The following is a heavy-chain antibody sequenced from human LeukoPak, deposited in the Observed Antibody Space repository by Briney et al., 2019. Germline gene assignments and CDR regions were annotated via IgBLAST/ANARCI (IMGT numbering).Heavy chain of an antibody. CDR3: AGGQDYYGSEYGMDV. D-gene: IGHD3-10*01. Sequence: GGSLRLSCAASGFTFSSYSMNWVRPAPGKGLEWVSSISSSRSYIYYADSVKGRFTISRDNAKNSLYLQMNSLRAEDTAVYYCAGGQDYYGSEYGMDVWGKGTTVTVSS. J-gene: IGHJ6*04. CDR2: ISSSRSYI. CDR1: GFTFSSYS. V-gene: IGHV3-21*01.